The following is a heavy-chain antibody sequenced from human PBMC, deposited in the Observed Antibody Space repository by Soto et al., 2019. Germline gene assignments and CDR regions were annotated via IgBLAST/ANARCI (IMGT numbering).Heavy chain of an antibody. CDR3: GKGDTIFGVVDD. CDR1: GFTFSDYF. V-gene: IGHV3-11*06. J-gene: IGHJ4*02. Sequence: PGWSLRLSCAGSGFTFSDYFITWIRQAPGKGLEWISYINNDATYRKYADSVKGRFTVSRDNAKNSVFLQMNSLRPEDTALYYCGKGDTIFGVVDDWGPGTLVTVSS. D-gene: IGHD3-3*01. CDR2: INNDATYR.